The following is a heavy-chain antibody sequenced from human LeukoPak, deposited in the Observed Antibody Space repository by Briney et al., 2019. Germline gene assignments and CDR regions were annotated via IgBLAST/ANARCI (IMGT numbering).Heavy chain of an antibody. Sequence: GRSLRLSCAASGFTFSSYGMHWVRQAPGKGLEWVAVISYDGSNKYYADSVKGRFTISRDNSKNTLYLQMNSLRAEDTAVYYCSTLGYCSGGSCYGEFYFDYWGQGTLVTVSS. CDR1: GFTFSSYG. J-gene: IGHJ4*02. CDR3: STLGYCSGGSCYGEFYFDY. V-gene: IGHV3-30*03. CDR2: ISYDGSNK. D-gene: IGHD2-15*01.